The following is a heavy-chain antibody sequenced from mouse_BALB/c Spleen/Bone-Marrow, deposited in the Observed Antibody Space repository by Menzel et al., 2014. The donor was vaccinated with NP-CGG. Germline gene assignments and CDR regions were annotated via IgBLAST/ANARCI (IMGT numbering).Heavy chain of an antibody. CDR1: GFNIRDTH. Sequence: EVQLQQSGAELVKPGASVKLSCTASGFNIRDTHMHWVKQRPEQGLEWIGRIDAANGNTKYDSKFQGKATITADTSSNTAYLQLSSITSEDAAVYYCASYRYAWYYDVWGAGTTVTVTS. J-gene: IGHJ1*01. V-gene: IGHV14-3*02. CDR2: IDAANGNT. D-gene: IGHD2-14*01. CDR3: ASYRYAWYYDV.